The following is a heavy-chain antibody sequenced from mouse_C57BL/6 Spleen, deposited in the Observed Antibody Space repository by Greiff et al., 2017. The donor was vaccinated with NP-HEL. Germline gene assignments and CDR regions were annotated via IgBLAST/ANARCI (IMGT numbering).Heavy chain of an antibody. CDR2: IDPSDSET. J-gene: IGHJ4*01. V-gene: IGHV1-52*01. CDR3: ARGTYGNYEVAMDY. D-gene: IGHD2-1*01. Sequence: QVQLQQPGAELVRPGSSVKLSCKASGYTFTSYWMHWVKQRPIQGLEWIGNIDPSDSETHYNQKFKDKATLTVDKSSSTAYMQLSSLTSEDSAVYYCARGTYGNYEVAMDYWGQGTSVTVSS. CDR1: GYTFTSYW.